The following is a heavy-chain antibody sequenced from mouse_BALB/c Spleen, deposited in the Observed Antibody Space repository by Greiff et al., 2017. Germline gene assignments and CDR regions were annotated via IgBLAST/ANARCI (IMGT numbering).Heavy chain of an antibody. J-gene: IGHJ3*01. V-gene: IGHV2-9*02. CDR1: GFSLTSYG. CDR3: ASYGYDEAWFAY. CDR2: IWAGGST. D-gene: IGHD2-2*01. Sequence: VKLMESGPGLVAPSQSLSITCTVSGFSLTSYGVHWVRQPPGKGLEWLGVIWAGGSTNYNSALMSRLSISKDNSKSQVFLKMNSLQTDDTAMYYCASYGYDEAWFAYWGQGTLVTVSA.